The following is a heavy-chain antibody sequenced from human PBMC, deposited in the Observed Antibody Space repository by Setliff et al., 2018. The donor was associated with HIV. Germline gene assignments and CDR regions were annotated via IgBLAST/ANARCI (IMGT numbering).Heavy chain of an antibody. CDR2: VSQSGST. J-gene: IGHJ5*02. D-gene: IGHD2-21*01. CDR3: ARVPVAGANWFDP. CDR1: GVSINRTDHY. Sequence: PSETLSLTCSVSGVSINRTDHYWGWIRQSPRKRLEWIGSVSQSGSTYYNPSLKSRITISVDRSKNLFSLKLISVTAADQGVYYCARVPVAGANWFDPWGLGTLVTVSS. V-gene: IGHV4-39*01.